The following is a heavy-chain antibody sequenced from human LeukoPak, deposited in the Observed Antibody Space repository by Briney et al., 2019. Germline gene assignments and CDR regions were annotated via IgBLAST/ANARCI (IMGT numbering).Heavy chain of an antibody. Sequence: SETLSLTCTVSGYSISSGYYWGWIRQPPGKGLEWIGSIYHSGSTNYNPSLKSRVTISVDTSKNQFSLKLSSVTAADTAVYYCARAIMYCSGGSCYSPWFDPWGQGTLVTVSS. CDR1: GYSISSGYY. D-gene: IGHD2-15*01. CDR3: ARAIMYCSGGSCYSPWFDP. V-gene: IGHV4-38-2*02. J-gene: IGHJ5*02. CDR2: IYHSGST.